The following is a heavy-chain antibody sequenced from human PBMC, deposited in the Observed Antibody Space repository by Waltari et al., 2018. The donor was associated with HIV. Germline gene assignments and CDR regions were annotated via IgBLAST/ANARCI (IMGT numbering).Heavy chain of an antibody. V-gene: IGHV4-59*01. CDR3: AREGYFWSGRSYYYYGMDV. CDR1: GGSISTYY. CDR2: IYYSGST. J-gene: IGHJ6*02. Sequence: QVQLQESGPGLVKPSETLSLTCTVSGGSISTYYWSWIRQPPGKGLEWIGYIYYSGSTNYHPSLRCRVTISVDTSKNQFSLKLSSVTAADTAVYYCAREGYFWSGRSYYYYGMDVWGQGTTVTVSS. D-gene: IGHD3-3*01.